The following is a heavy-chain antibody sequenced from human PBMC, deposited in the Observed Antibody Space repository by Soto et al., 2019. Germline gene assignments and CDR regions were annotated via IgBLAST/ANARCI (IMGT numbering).Heavy chain of an antibody. D-gene: IGHD2-15*01. J-gene: IGHJ4*02. CDR2: IWYDGSNK. Sequence: QVQLVESGGGVVQPGMSLRLSCAASGVIFNEYGMHWVRQAPGKGLEWVAVIWYDGSNKYYADSVKGRFTIYRDNSKNTMSLQMNNLRAEDTAVYYCARWGCSGTNCNLNQRSYDLWGQGTLVTVSS. CDR3: ARWGCSGTNCNLNQRSYDL. CDR1: GVIFNEYG. V-gene: IGHV3-33*03.